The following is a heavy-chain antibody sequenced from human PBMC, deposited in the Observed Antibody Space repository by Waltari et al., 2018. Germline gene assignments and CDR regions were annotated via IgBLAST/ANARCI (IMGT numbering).Heavy chain of an antibody. CDR2: ISYDGSNK. Sequence: VQLVESGGGVVQPGRSLRLSCAASGFTFSSYAMHWVRQAPGKGLEWVAVISYDGSNKYYADSVKGRFTISRDNSKNTLYLQMNSLRAEDTAVYYCARDLFYYDSSGEDYWGQGTLVTVSS. CDR3: ARDLFYYDSSGEDY. J-gene: IGHJ4*02. V-gene: IGHV3-30*01. D-gene: IGHD3-22*01. CDR1: GFTFSSYA.